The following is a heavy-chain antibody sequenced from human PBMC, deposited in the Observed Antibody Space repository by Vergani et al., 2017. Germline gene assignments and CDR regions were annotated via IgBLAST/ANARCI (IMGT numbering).Heavy chain of an antibody. V-gene: IGHV2-5*04. D-gene: IGHD1-7*01. CDR3: VYRKTECGTTGCFYPFDYYYYMDV. CDR1: GFSLNTRGVS. J-gene: IGHJ6*03. Sequence: QITLKESGPTLVKPTQTLTLTCTFSGFSLNTRGVSVAWIRQPPGKALDWLALLYWNDDQHYSPSLNNRVTITKDTSKNQVVLTMTNMDYVDTGTYYCVYRKTECGTTGCFYPFDYYYYMDVWGKGTTVTVSS. CDR2: LYWNDDQ.